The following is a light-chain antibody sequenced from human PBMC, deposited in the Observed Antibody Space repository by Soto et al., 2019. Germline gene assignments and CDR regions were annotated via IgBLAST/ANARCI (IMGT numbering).Light chain of an antibody. Sequence: QSALTQPASVSGSPGQSITISCTGTSSDVGGYNYVSWYQQHPGKAPKLMIYDVSNRPSGVSNRFSGSKSGNTASLTISGRQADDEADDYCSSYTSSSTVVFGGGTKLTVL. V-gene: IGLV2-14*01. CDR3: SSYTSSSTVV. J-gene: IGLJ2*01. CDR1: SSDVGGYNY. CDR2: DVS.